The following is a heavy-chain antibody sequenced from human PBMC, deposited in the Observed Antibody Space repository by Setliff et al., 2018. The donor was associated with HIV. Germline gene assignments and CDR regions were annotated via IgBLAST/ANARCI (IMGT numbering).Heavy chain of an antibody. J-gene: IGHJ4*02. D-gene: IGHD2-15*01. CDR1: GYSFTTYS. CDR2: IHTSTGKP. Sequence: ASVKVSCKASGYSFTTYSINWLRQAPGQGPEWMGWIHTSTGKPTYVRDFTGRFVFSLDTSVNTAFLQISDLKTEDTAVYYCARNSPFPPRSGAHFDFWGPGTLVTVS. V-gene: IGHV7-4-1*02. CDR3: ARNSPFPPRSGAHFDF.